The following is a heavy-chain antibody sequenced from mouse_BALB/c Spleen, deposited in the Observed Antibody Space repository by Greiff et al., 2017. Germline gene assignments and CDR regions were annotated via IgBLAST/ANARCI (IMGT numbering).Heavy chain of an antibody. CDR2: IDPSDSYT. V-gene: IGHV1-69*02. D-gene: IGHD6-1*01. J-gene: IGHJ4*01. CDR1: GYTFTSYW. CDR3: ARPAFMDY. Sequence: QVQLQQPGAELVKPGASVKLSCKASGYTFTSYWMHWVKQRPGQGLEWIGVIDPSDSYTNYNQKFKGKATLTVDKTSSTAYMQLSSLTSEDSAVYYCARPAFMDYWGQGTSVTVSS.